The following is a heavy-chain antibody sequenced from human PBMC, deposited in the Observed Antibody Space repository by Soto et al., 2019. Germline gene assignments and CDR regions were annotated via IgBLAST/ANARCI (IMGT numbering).Heavy chain of an antibody. Sequence: RASVKVSCKASGGTSGSYVISWVRQAPGQGLEWMGGIIPMFGTANYAQKFQGRVTITADESTNTAYMELISLRSEDTAVYYCASRGVSQGFDHWGQGILVTVS. D-gene: IGHD2-8*01. CDR1: GGTSGSYV. CDR2: IIPMFGTA. V-gene: IGHV1-69*13. J-gene: IGHJ4*02. CDR3: ASRGVSQGFDH.